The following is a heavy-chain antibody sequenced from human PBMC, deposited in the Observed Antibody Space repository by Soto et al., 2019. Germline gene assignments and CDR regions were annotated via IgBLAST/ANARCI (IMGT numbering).Heavy chain of an antibody. CDR3: ARDGSAAGSAYYYYYYMDV. CDR1: GFTFSSYS. D-gene: IGHD6-13*01. CDR2: ISSSSSYI. Sequence: GESLRLSCAASGFTFSSYSMNWVRQAPGKGLEWVSSISSSSSYIYYADSVKGRFTISRDNAKNSLYLQMNSLRAEDTAVYYCARDGSAAGSAYYYYYYMDVWGKGTTVTVSS. J-gene: IGHJ6*03. V-gene: IGHV3-21*01.